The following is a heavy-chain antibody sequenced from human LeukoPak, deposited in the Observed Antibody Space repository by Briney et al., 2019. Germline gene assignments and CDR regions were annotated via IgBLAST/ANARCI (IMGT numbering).Heavy chain of an antibody. CDR1: GGSISSYY. D-gene: IGHD1-26*01. V-gene: IGHV4-59*08. Sequence: KSSETLSLTCTVSGGSISSYYWSWIRQPPGKGLEWIGYIYYSGSTNYNPSLKSRVTISVDTSKNQFSLKLSSVTAADTAVYYCARYRSGSYDYWGQGTLVTVSS. CDR2: IYYSGST. CDR3: ARYRSGSYDY. J-gene: IGHJ4*02.